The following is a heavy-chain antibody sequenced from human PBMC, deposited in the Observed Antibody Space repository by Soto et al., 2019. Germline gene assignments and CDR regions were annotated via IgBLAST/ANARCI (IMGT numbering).Heavy chain of an antibody. CDR3: ARVKARGAIRAENWFDP. Sequence: SETLSLTCAVYGGSFSGYYWNWIRQPPGKGLEWIGEINHSGSTNYNPSLKSRVTISVDTSKKQFSLKLSSVTAADTAVYYCARVKARGAIRAENWFDPWGQGTLVTVSS. V-gene: IGHV4-34*01. J-gene: IGHJ5*02. CDR1: GGSFSGYY. D-gene: IGHD3-10*01. CDR2: INHSGST.